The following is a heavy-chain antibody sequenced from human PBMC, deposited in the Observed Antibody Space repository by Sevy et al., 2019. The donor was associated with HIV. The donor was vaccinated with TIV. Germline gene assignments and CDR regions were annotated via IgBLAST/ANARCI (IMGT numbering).Heavy chain of an antibody. Sequence: GGSLRLSCAASGFRFSSYEMNWVRQAPGKGLEWVASISNSGTNIYYSDSVRDRFTISRDTAKNSLYLQMNSLRAEDTAVYYCARELPPSATTVAHFDYWGQGTLVTVSS. D-gene: IGHD4-17*01. V-gene: IGHV3-48*03. CDR1: GFRFSSYE. CDR2: ISNSGTNI. CDR3: ARELPPSATTVAHFDY. J-gene: IGHJ4*02.